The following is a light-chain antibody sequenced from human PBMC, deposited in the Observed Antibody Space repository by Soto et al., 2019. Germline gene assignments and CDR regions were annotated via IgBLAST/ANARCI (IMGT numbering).Light chain of an antibody. CDR2: EGS. Sequence: QSALTQPASVSGSPGQSITISCTGTNSDVGSYNLVSWYQQHPGKAPKLMIYEGSKRPSGVSNRFSGSKSGNTASLTISGLQAVDEADYYCCSYAGSSTPSVFGTGTKLTVL. J-gene: IGLJ1*01. CDR1: NSDVGSYNL. CDR3: CSYAGSSTPSV. V-gene: IGLV2-23*01.